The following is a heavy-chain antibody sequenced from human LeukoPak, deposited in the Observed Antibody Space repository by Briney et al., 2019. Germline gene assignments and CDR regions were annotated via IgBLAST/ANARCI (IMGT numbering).Heavy chain of an antibody. CDR1: GFTVSSNY. CDR2: IYSGGST. Sequence: GGSLRLSCAASGFTVSSNYMSWVRQAPGKGLEWVSVIYSGGSTYYADSVKGRFTISRDNSKNTLYLQMNSLRAEDTAVYYCARVRGFCSSTSCRLTYFDYWGQRTLVTVSS. J-gene: IGHJ4*02. D-gene: IGHD2-2*01. CDR3: ARVRGFCSSTSCRLTYFDY. V-gene: IGHV3-53*01.